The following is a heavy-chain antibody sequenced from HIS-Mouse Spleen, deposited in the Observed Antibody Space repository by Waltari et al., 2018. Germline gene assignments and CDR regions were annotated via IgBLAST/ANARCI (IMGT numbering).Heavy chain of an antibody. V-gene: IGHV4-39*07. CDR1: GGSSSIHSYS. J-gene: IGHJ2*01. Sequence: QLQLQESGPGLVKPSETLSLPCTVSGGSSSIHSYSWGWIRQPPGKGLEWIGSIYYSGSTYYNPSLKSRVTISVDTSKNQFSLKLSSVTAADTAVYYCAREIPYSSSWYDWYFDLWGRGTLVTVSS. D-gene: IGHD6-13*01. CDR2: IYYSGST. CDR3: AREIPYSSSWYDWYFDL.